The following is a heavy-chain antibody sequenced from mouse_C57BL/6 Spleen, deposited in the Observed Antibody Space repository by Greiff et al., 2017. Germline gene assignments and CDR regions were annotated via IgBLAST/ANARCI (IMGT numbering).Heavy chain of an antibody. V-gene: IGHV1-81*01. CDR3: AKGDGSSSLYAMDY. D-gene: IGHD1-1*01. CDR1: GYTFTSYG. J-gene: IGHJ4*01. Sequence: VQLVESGAELARPWASVKLSCKASGYTFTSYGISWVRQRTGQGLEWVGEIYPRSGNTYYNEKFKGKATLTADKSSSTAYMELRSLTSEDSAVYFCAKGDGSSSLYAMDYWGQGTSVTVSS. CDR2: IYPRSGNT.